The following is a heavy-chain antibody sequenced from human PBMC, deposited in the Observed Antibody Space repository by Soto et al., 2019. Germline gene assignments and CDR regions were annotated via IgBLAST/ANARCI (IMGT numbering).Heavy chain of an antibody. CDR2: IWYDGSNK. CDR1: GFTFSSYG. CDR3: ARAGQLLDYYYYYYMDV. J-gene: IGHJ6*03. D-gene: IGHD2-2*01. V-gene: IGHV3-33*01. Sequence: GGSLRLSCAASGFTFSSYGMHWVRQAPGKGLEWVAVIWYDGSNKYYADSVKGRFTISRDNSKNTLYLQMNSLRAEDTAVYYCARAGQLLDYYYYYYMDVTGKPTTVTVSS.